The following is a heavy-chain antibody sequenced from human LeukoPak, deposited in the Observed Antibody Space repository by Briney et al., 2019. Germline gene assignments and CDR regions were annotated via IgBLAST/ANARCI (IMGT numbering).Heavy chain of an antibody. CDR2: IWYDGSNK. CDR1: GFTFSSYG. Sequence: GSLRLSCAASGFTFSSYGMHWVRQAPGKGLEWVAVIWYDGSNKYYADSVKGRFTISRGNSKNTLYLQMNSLRAEDTAVYYCAKNDNWNYPDYWGQGTLVTVSS. CDR3: AKNDNWNYPDY. D-gene: IGHD1-7*01. J-gene: IGHJ4*02. V-gene: IGHV3-33*06.